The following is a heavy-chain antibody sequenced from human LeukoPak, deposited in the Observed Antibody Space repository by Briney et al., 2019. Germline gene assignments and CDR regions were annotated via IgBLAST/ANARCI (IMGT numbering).Heavy chain of an antibody. CDR2: IRRSGNA. Sequence: PSETLSLTCAVDGGSLSGYYWSWIRQTPGKGLEWIGEIRRSGNANYNPSLKSRVTLSIDTSKNHFSLNLTSVTAADTAMYYCARRPMPTTMTSPFDYRGTGAQVTVSS. CDR1: GGSLSGYY. D-gene: IGHD4-17*01. CDR3: ARRPMPTTMTSPFDY. J-gene: IGHJ4*02. V-gene: IGHV4-34*01.